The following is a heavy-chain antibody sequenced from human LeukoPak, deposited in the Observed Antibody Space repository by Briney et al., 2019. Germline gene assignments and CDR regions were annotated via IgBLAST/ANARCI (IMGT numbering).Heavy chain of an antibody. V-gene: IGHV3-23*01. Sequence: GGSLRLSCAASGFTFSIYWVHWVRQAPGKGLEWVSAISGSGGSTYYADSVKGRFTISRDNSKNTLYLQMNSLRAEDAAVYYCAKDQYYYDSSGRLEGYWGQGTLVTVSS. CDR3: AKDQYYYDSSGRLEGY. CDR1: GFTFSIYW. D-gene: IGHD3-22*01. CDR2: ISGSGGST. J-gene: IGHJ4*02.